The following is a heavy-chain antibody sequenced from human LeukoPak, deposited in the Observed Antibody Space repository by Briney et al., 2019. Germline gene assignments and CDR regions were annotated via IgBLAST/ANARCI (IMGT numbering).Heavy chain of an antibody. J-gene: IGHJ4*02. D-gene: IGHD3-22*01. CDR3: AREGPPDSSGYYYVDFIDY. CDR1: GFTFSSYS. CDR2: IISSSSYI. Sequence: PGGSLRLSCAASGFTFSSYSMNWVRQAPGKGLEWVSSIISSSSYIHYADSVKGRFTISRDNAKNSLYLQMNSLRAEDTAVYYCAREGPPDSSGYYYVDFIDYWGQGTLVTVSS. V-gene: IGHV3-21*01.